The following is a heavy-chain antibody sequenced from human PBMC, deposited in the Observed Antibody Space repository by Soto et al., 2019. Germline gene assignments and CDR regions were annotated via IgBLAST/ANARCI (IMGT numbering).Heavy chain of an antibody. CDR3: ARYYCSDGSCLVDP. D-gene: IGHD2-15*01. CDR1: GGSISSADYY. J-gene: IGHJ5*02. Sequence: QVQLQESGPGLVKPSQTLSLTCTVSGGSISSADYYWSWIRQPPGKGLEWIGYIYYSGSTYYNPSLKRRVTISVDTSKNQFSLKLSSVTAADTALYYCARYYCSDGSCLVDPWGQGTLVTVSS. V-gene: IGHV4-30-4*01. CDR2: IYYSGST.